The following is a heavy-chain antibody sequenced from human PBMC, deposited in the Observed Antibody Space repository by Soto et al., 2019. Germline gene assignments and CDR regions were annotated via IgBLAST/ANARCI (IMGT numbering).Heavy chain of an antibody. CDR3: AKDMCPIAAAALFDL. CDR1: GFTFDDYA. CDR2: ISWNSGSI. Sequence: EVQLVESGGGLVQPGRSLRLSCAASGFTFDDYAMHWVRQAPGKGLEWVSGISWNSGSIGYADSVKGRFTISRDNAKNSLYLQMNSLRAEDTALYYCAKDMCPIAAAALFDLWGRGTLVTVSS. D-gene: IGHD6-13*01. V-gene: IGHV3-9*01. J-gene: IGHJ2*01.